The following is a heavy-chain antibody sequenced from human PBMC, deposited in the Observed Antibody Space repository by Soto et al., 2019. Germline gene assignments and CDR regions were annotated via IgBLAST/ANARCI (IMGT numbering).Heavy chain of an antibody. J-gene: IGHJ6*02. D-gene: IGHD6-19*01. CDR2: IIPIFGTA. Sequence: QVQLVQSGAEVKKPGSSVKVSCKASGGTFSSYAISWVRQAPGQGLEWMGGIIPIFGTANYAQKFQGRVTITEDESKSTAYMELRSLRSGETAVYYCGISGYSSCWPYYYCRDVWGQGTTVTVSS. V-gene: IGHV1-69*01. CDR1: GGTFSSYA. CDR3: GISGYSSCWPYYYCRDV.